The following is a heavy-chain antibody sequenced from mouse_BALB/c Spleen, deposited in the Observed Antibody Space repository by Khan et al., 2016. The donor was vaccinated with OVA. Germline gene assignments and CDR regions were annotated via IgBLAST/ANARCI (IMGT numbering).Heavy chain of an antibody. V-gene: IGHV5-6*01. J-gene: IGHJ3*01. CDR2: VSTGGSYT. Sequence: EVELVESGGDLVKPGGSLKLSCAASGFTFSTYGMSWVRQTPDKRLEWVATVSTGGSYTYYPDSVKGRFTISRDNAKNTLYLQMSGLKSEDTAMFYCTRLAYYYDGEWFAYWGQGTLVTVSA. CDR1: GFTFSTYG. CDR3: TRLAYYYDGEWFAY. D-gene: IGHD1-1*01.